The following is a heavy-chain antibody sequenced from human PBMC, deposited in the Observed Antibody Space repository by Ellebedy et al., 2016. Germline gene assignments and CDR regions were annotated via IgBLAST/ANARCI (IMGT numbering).Heavy chain of an antibody. CDR2: ISSSSSYT. Sequence: GESLKISXAASGFTFSSYSMNWVRQAPGKGLEWVSYISSSSSYTNYADSVKGRFTISRDNAKNSLYLQMNSLRAEDTAVYYCAKSGQQLVPAYWYFDLWGRGTLVTVSS. CDR3: AKSGQQLVPAYWYFDL. V-gene: IGHV3-21*05. J-gene: IGHJ2*01. CDR1: GFTFSSYS. D-gene: IGHD6-6*01.